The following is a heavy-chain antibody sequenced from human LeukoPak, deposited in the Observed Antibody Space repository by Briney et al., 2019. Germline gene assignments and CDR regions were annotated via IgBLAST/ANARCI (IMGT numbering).Heavy chain of an antibody. D-gene: IGHD6-13*01. V-gene: IGHV4-34*01. Sequence: SETLSLTCAVYGGSFSGYYWSWIRQPPGKGLEWIGEINHSGSTNYNPSLKSRVTISGDTSKNQFSLKLNSVTAADTAVYYCARVIAAAGFPFDYWGQGTLVTVSS. CDR3: ARVIAAAGFPFDY. CDR1: GGSFSGYY. CDR2: INHSGST. J-gene: IGHJ4*02.